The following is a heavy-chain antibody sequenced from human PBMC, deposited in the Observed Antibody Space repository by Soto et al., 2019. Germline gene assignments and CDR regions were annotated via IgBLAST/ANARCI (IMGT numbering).Heavy chain of an antibody. V-gene: IGHV4-34*01. CDR2: INHSGST. CDR3: ARPKSIAARLFDY. CDR1: GGSFSGYY. D-gene: IGHD6-6*01. J-gene: IGHJ4*02. Sequence: SETLSLTCAVYGGSFSGYYWSWIRQPPGKGLEWIGEINHSGSTNYNPPLKSRVTISVDTSKNQFSLKLSSVTAADTAVYYCARPKSIAARLFDYWGQGTLVTVSS.